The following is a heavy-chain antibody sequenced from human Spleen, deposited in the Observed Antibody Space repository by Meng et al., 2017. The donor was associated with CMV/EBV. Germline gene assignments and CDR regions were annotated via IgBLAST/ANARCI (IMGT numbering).Heavy chain of an antibody. CDR3: ARGYCSSTSCYTYHY. CDR1: GFTFSSYA. D-gene: IGHD2-2*02. V-gene: IGHV3-30*04. Sequence: GGSLRLSCAASGFTFSSYAMHWVRQGPGKGLEWVAVISYDGSNKYYADSVKGRFTISRDNSKNTLYLQMNSLRAEDTAVYYCARGYCSSTSCYTYHYWGQGTLVTVSS. CDR2: ISYDGSNK. J-gene: IGHJ4*02.